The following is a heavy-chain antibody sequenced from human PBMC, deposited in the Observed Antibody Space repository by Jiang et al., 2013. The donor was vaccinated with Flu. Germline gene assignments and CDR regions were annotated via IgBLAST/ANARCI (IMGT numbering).Heavy chain of an antibody. CDR1: GFSFGDYA. CDR3: TRVRDSSTWYEWFDP. J-gene: IGHJ5*02. V-gene: IGHV3-49*03. Sequence: QLVESGGGLVQPGQSLRLSCTASGFSFGDYAMNWLRQAPGKGLEWVGFIRSQAYGGTTEYAASVKGRFTISRDDSKSIAYVQMNTLQTEDTAVYYCTRVRDSSTWYEWFDPWGQGTLVTVSS. D-gene: IGHD6-13*01. CDR2: IRSQAYGGTT.